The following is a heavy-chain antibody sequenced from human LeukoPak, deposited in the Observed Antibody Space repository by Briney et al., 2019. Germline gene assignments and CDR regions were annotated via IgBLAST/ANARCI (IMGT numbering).Heavy chain of an antibody. CDR1: GYSISSGYY. CDR2: IYHSGST. Sequence: PSETLSLTCTVSGYSISSGYYWGWIRQPPGKGLEWIGSIYHSGSTYYNPSLKSRVTISVDTSKNQFSLKLSYVNAADTAVYYCARDPVAGPGNWFDPWGQGTLVSVSS. CDR3: ARDPVAGPGNWFDP. V-gene: IGHV4-38-2*02. D-gene: IGHD6-19*01. J-gene: IGHJ5*02.